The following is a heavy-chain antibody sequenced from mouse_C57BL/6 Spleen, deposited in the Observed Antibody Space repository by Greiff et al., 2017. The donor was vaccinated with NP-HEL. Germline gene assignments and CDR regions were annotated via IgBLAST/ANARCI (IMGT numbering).Heavy chain of an antibody. CDR3: ASDYYDSSSRFAY. Sequence: VQLVESGAELARPGASVKMSCKASGYTFTSYTMHWVKQRPGQGLEWIGYINPSSGYTKYNQKFKDKATLTADKSSSTAYMQLSGLTSEDSAVYYCASDYYDSSSRFAYWGQGTLVTVSA. J-gene: IGHJ3*01. CDR2: INPSSGYT. D-gene: IGHD1-1*01. V-gene: IGHV1-4*01. CDR1: GYTFTSYT.